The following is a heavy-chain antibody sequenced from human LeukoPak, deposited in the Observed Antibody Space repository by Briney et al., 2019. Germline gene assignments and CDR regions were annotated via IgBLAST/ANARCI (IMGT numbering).Heavy chain of an antibody. CDR2: FDPEDGET. CDR1: GYTLTELS. D-gene: IGHD3-10*01. CDR3: ATGPSMVRGPKGIYYSYGMDV. V-gene: IGHV1-24*01. J-gene: IGHJ6*02. Sequence: ASVKVSCKVSGYTLTELSMHWVRQAPGKGLEWMGGFDPEDGETIYAQKFQGRVTMTEDTSTDTAYMELSSLRSEDTAVYYCATGPSMVRGPKGIYYSYGMDVWGQGTTVSVSS.